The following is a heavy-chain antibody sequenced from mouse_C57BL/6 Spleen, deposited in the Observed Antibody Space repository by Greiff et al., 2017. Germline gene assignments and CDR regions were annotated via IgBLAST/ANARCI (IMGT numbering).Heavy chain of an antibody. J-gene: IGHJ2*01. CDR1: GFNIKDYY. Sequence: EVQLQQSAAALVMPGASAKLSCTASGFNIKDYYMHWVMQWTEQGLEWIGRIDPEDGETIYAPKFLGKATITADTYSNTAYLQRSSLTSEDTAVYYCARSTVVATDDWGQGTTLTGSA. CDR3: ARSTVVATDD. V-gene: IGHV14-2*01. D-gene: IGHD1-1*01. CDR2: IDPEDGET.